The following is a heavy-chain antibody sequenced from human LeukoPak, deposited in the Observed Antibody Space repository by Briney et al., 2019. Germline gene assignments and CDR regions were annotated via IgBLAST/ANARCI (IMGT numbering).Heavy chain of an antibody. J-gene: IGHJ4*02. V-gene: IGHV4-30-2*01. Sequence: SQTLSLTCAVSGGSISSGGYSWSWIRQPPGKGLEWIGYIYHSGSTYYNPSLKSRVTISVDRSKNQFSLELSSVTAADTAVYYCASSPNYYDSSGHTPFDYWGQGTLVTVSS. CDR3: ASSPNYYDSSGHTPFDY. D-gene: IGHD3-22*01. CDR2: IYHSGST. CDR1: GGSISSGGYS.